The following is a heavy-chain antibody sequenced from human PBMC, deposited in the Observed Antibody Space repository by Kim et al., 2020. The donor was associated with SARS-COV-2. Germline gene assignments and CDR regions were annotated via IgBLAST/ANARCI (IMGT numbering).Heavy chain of an antibody. CDR1: GFRFSETS. D-gene: IGHD3-16*01. V-gene: IGHV3-73*01. CDR3: VPFGATIFWGSL. J-gene: IGHJ4*02. Sequence: GGSLRLSCTGSGFRFSETSMNWVRLASGRGLEWLGRIRKKRFNYATTYAASVEGRFTISRDDSKNTAYLHMNSVTTDDTATYYCVPFGATIFWGSLWGQGTLIIVSS. CDR2: IRKKRFNYAT.